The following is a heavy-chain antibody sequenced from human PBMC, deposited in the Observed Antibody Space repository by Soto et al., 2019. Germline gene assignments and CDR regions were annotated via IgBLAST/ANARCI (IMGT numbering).Heavy chain of an antibody. J-gene: IGHJ1*01. V-gene: IGHV4-31*03. CDR1: GGSISSGGYY. Sequence: QVQLQESGPGLVKPSQTLSLTCTVSGGSISSGGYYWSWIRQHPGKGLEWIEYSYYSGSTYYNPSLKSRVTISVDTSKNQFSLKLSSVTAADTAVYYCAIYDSSGSRGFQHWGQGTLVTVSS. D-gene: IGHD3-22*01. CDR3: AIYDSSGSRGFQH. CDR2: SYYSGST.